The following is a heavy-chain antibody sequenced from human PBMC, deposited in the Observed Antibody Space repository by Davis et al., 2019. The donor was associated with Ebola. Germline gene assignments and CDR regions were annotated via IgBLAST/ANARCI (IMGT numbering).Heavy chain of an antibody. CDR1: GDSVPSGG. D-gene: IGHD5-12*01. CDR2: TYYNSKWYN. V-gene: IGHV6-1*01. Sequence: HSQTLSLTCAISGDSVPSGGWNWIRQSPSRGLEWLGRTYYNSKWYNDYAVSVKSRITINPDTSKNQFSLQLNSVTPEDTAVYYCARGWLRSAFDYWGQGTPVTVSS. J-gene: IGHJ4*02. CDR3: ARGWLRSAFDY.